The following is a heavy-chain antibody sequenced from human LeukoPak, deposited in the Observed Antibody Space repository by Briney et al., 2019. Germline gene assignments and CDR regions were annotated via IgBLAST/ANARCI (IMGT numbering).Heavy chain of an antibody. J-gene: IGHJ4*02. Sequence: GGSLRLSCAASGFTFSDYYMSWIRQAPGKGLEWVSYISSSGSTIYYADSVKGRFTISRDSSKNTLYLQMNSLRAEDTAVYYCARGYSSSASDYWGQGTLVTVSS. CDR1: GFTFSDYY. D-gene: IGHD6-6*01. CDR3: ARGYSSSASDY. V-gene: IGHV3-11*04. CDR2: ISSSGSTI.